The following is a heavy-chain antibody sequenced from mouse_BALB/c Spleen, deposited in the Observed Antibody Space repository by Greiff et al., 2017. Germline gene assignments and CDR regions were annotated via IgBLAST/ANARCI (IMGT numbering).Heavy chain of an antibody. CDR2: ISSGGSYT. Sequence: EVMLVESGGDLVKPGGSLKLSCAASGFTFSSYGMSWVRQTPDKRLEWVATISSGGSYTYYPDSVKGRFTISRDNAKNTLYLQMSSLKSEDTAMYYCARLYDYDVGDYFDYWGQGTTLTVSS. CDR1: GFTFSSYG. J-gene: IGHJ2*01. D-gene: IGHD2-4*01. V-gene: IGHV5-6*01. CDR3: ARLYDYDVGDYFDY.